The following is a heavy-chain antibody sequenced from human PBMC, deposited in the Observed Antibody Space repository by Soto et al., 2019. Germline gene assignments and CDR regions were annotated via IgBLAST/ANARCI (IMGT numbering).Heavy chain of an antibody. Sequence: PGESLKISCKGSGYSFTSYWISWVRQMPGKGLEWMGRIDPSDSYTNYSPSFQGHVTISADKSISTAYLQWSSLKASDTAMYYCARCGYDSSANGDAFEIWGQGTMVTVSS. V-gene: IGHV5-10-1*01. CDR2: IDPSDSYT. CDR3: ARCGYDSSANGDAFEI. CDR1: GYSFTSYW. J-gene: IGHJ3*02. D-gene: IGHD3-22*01.